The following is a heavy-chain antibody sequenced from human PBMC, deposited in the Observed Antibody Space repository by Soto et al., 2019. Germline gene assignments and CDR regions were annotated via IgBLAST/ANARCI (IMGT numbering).Heavy chain of an antibody. Sequence: QVQLQESGPGLVKPSETLSLTCTVSGGSISSYYWSWIRQPPGKGLEWIGYIYYSGSNNYNPSLKLRVTISVDTSTNQSALKLSSVTAADTAVYYCAGPYCSGGSCYGFDPWGQGTLVTVSS. CDR1: GGSISSYY. CDR2: IYYSGSN. D-gene: IGHD2-15*01. J-gene: IGHJ5*02. CDR3: AGPYCSGGSCYGFDP. V-gene: IGHV4-59*08.